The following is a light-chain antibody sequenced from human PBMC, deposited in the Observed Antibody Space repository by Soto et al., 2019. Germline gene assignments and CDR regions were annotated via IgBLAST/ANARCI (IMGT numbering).Light chain of an antibody. CDR3: SSYSSISTVV. V-gene: IGLV2-14*01. CDR1: SSDVGGYNY. J-gene: IGLJ2*01. CDR2: NVS. Sequence: QSALTQPASVSGSPGQSITISCLGTSSDVGGYNYVSWYQQHPDKAPQLVIYNVSNRPSEVSDRYSGSKSGNTASLIISGLQAEDEADYYCSSYSSISTVVFGGGTKVTVL.